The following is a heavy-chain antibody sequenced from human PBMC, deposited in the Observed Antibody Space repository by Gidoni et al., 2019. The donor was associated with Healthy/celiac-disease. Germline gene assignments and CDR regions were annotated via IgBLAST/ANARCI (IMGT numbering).Heavy chain of an antibody. CDR3: ARVENSGVTANWFDP. CDR1: GGSFSGYY. V-gene: IGHV4-34*01. J-gene: IGHJ5*02. Sequence: QVQLQQWGAGLLKPSETMSLTCAVYGGSFSGYYWSWIRQPPGKGLEWIGEINHSGSTNYNPSLKSRVTISVDTSKNQFSLKLSSVTAADTAVYYCARVENSGVTANWFDPWGQGTLVTVSS. D-gene: IGHD1-20*01. CDR2: INHSGST.